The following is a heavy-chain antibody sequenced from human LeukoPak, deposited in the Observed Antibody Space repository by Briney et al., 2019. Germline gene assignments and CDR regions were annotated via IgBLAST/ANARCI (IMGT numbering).Heavy chain of an antibody. Sequence: GGSLRLSCAASGFTFSSYGMHWVRQAPGKGLEWVAVISHDGSNKYYADSVKGRFTISRDNSKNTLYLQMNSLRAEDTAVYYCARDQEGTPFYYFDYWGQGTLVTVSS. J-gene: IGHJ4*02. CDR3: ARDQEGTPFYYFDY. D-gene: IGHD1-1*01. V-gene: IGHV3-30*19. CDR2: ISHDGSNK. CDR1: GFTFSSYG.